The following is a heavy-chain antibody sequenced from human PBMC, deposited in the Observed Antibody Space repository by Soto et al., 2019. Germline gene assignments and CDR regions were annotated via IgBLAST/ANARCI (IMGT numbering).Heavy chain of an antibody. Sequence: SETLSLTCTVSGGSISSYYWSWIRQPPGKGLEWIGEIYYSGSTNYNPSLKSRVTISVDTSKNQFSLKLSSVTAADTAVYYCARGRYSDGYFQHWGQGTLVTVSS. CDR2: IYYSGST. J-gene: IGHJ1*01. V-gene: IGHV4-59*12. D-gene: IGHD1-26*01. CDR1: GGSISSYY. CDR3: ARGRYSDGYFQH.